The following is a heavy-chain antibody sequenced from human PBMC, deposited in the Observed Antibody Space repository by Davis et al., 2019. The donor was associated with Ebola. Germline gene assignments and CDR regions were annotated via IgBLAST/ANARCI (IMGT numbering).Heavy chain of an antibody. D-gene: IGHD2-2*01. V-gene: IGHV5-51*01. CDR3: ARRGYCSSTSCHQGGWFDP. J-gene: IGHJ5*02. CDR1: GYSFTSYW. CDR2: IYPGDSDT. Sequence: GESLKIFCKGSGYSFTSYWIGWVRQMPGKGLEWMGIIYPGDSDTRYSPSFQGQVTISADKSISTAYLQWSSLKASDTAMYYCARRGYCSSTSCHQGGWFDPWGQGTLVTVSS.